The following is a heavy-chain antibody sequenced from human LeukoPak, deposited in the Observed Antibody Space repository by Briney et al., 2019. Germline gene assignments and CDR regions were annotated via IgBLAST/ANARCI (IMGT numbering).Heavy chain of an antibody. Sequence: ASVKVSCKASGGTFSSYAISWVRQSPGQGLEWMGGIIPIFGTANYAQKFQGRVTITTDESTSTAYMELGSLRSEDTAVYYCGRGAAMVYYYYMDVWGKGTTVTVSS. CDR3: GRGAAMVYYYYMDV. D-gene: IGHD2-2*01. CDR2: IIPIFGTA. J-gene: IGHJ6*03. CDR1: GGTFSSYA. V-gene: IGHV1-69*05.